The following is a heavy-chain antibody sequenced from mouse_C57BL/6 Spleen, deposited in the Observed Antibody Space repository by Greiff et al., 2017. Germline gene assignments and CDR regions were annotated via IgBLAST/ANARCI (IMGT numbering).Heavy chain of an antibody. CDR1: GFTFSSYT. CDR3: ARRATAVYYAMDY. Sequence: EVQLVESGGGLVKPGGSLKLSCAASGFTFSSYTMSWVRQTPEKRLEWVATISGGGGNTYYPASVKGRCTISRDTAKNTPYLQLSSLRSEDTALYYYARRATAVYYAMDYWGQGTSVTVSS. D-gene: IGHD4-1*02. J-gene: IGHJ4*01. CDR2: ISGGGGNT. V-gene: IGHV5-9*01.